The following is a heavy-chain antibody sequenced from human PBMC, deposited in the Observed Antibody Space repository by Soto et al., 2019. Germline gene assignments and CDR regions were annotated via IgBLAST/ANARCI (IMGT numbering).Heavy chain of an antibody. CDR1: GGSISSGGYS. CDR3: ARVLLILTALDISCSPHDYYYYGMYF. D-gene: IGHD3-9*01. Sequence: SETLSLTCAVSGGSISSGGYSWSWIRQPPGKGLEWIGYIYYSGSTNYNPSLKSRVTISVDTSKNQFSLKLSSVTAADTAVYYCARVLLILTALDISCSPHDYYYYGMYFCGRGTTVIVS. J-gene: IGHJ6*02. CDR2: IYYSGST. V-gene: IGHV4-61*08.